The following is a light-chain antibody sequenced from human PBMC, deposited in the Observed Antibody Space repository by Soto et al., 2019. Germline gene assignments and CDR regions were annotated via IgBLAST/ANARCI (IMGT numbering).Light chain of an antibody. CDR2: AAS. Sequence: EIVLTQSPGTLSLSPGEGGTLSCRASQSISSSYLAWYQQKPGQSPRLLIYAASSRATGIPDRFSGSGSGTDFTLTISSLEPEDFAVDYCQLYGGSHMFSFGQGTKLEIK. V-gene: IGKV3-20*01. CDR3: QLYGGSHMFS. J-gene: IGKJ2*01. CDR1: QSISSSY.